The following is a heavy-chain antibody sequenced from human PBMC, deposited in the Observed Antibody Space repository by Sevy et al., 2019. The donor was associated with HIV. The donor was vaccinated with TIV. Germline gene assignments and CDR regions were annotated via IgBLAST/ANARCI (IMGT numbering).Heavy chain of an antibody. J-gene: IGHJ4*02. Sequence: SETLSLTCTVSGGSISGYYWSWIRQPAGKGLEWIGRIYTSGSTNYNPSLKSRVTMSVGTSKNQFFLKLSSVTAADTAVYFCAGLRNSVPDYWGPGTLVTVSS. CDR1: GGSISGYY. V-gene: IGHV4-4*07. CDR2: IYTSGST. CDR3: AGLRNSVPDY. D-gene: IGHD3-10*02.